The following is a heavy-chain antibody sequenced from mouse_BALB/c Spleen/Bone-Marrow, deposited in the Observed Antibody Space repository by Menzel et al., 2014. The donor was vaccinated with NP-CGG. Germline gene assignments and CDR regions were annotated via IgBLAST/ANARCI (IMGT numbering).Heavy chain of an antibody. CDR1: GFSLTSYG. V-gene: IGHV2-2*02. CDR2: IWSGGST. J-gene: IGHJ4*01. Sequence: VQLQQSGPGLVQPSQSLSIPCTVSGFSLTSYGVHWVRRSPGKGLEWLGGIWSGGSTDYNAAFISRLSISKDNSKSQVFFKMNSLQANDTAIYYCARNLLLRRAMDYWGQGTSVTVSS. CDR3: ARNLLLRRAMDY. D-gene: IGHD1-1*01.